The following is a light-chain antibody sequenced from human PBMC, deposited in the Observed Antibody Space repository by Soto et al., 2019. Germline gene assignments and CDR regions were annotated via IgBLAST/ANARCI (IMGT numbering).Light chain of an antibody. CDR2: GAS. Sequence: EIVFTQSPGTLSLSPGERATLSCRASQSLSNNYLAWYQQKPGQAPRLLIYGASNRATGIPARFSGSGSGTDFTLTISSLEPEDFAVYYCQQRSNWPPVLPVGGGTKVDIK. CDR1: QSLSNNY. J-gene: IGKJ4*01. CDR3: QQRSNWPPVLP. V-gene: IGKV3-11*01.